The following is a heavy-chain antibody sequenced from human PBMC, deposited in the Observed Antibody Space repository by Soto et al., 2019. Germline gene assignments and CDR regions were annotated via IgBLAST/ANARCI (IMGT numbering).Heavy chain of an antibody. CDR1: GYTFTGYY. CDR3: AREDCISTSCPTDYYYYGMDV. V-gene: IGHV1-2*04. J-gene: IGHJ6*02. CDR2: INPNSGGT. D-gene: IGHD2-2*01. Sequence: GASVKVSCKASGYTFTGYYMRWVRQAPGQGLEWMGWINPNSGGTNYAQKFQGWVTMTRDTSISTAYIELSRLRSDDTAVYYCAREDCISTSCPTDYYYYGMDVWGQGTTVTVSS.